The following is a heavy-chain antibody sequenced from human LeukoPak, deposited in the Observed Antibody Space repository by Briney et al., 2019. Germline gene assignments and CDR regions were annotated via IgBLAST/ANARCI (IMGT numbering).Heavy chain of an antibody. CDR3: ARQLATTSGAFDI. D-gene: IGHD5-24*01. CDR2: IYPDDSDT. Sequence: SVESLKISCKGSGYNFAGHWIGWVRQMPGKGLEWMGIIYPDDSDTRYSPSFQGQVTISADKSISTAYLQWSSLKASDTAMYYCARQLATTSGAFDIWGQGTMVTVSS. J-gene: IGHJ3*02. V-gene: IGHV5-51*01. CDR1: GYNFAGHW.